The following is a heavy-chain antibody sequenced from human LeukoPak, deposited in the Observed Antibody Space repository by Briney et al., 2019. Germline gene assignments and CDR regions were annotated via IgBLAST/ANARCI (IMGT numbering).Heavy chain of an antibody. V-gene: IGHV4-59*08. Sequence: SETLSLTCTVSGASISLYYWSWIRQPPGKDLEWIGYIYYSGSTTYNLSLKSRVTISVDTSKNQFSLKLSSVTGADTVVYDCASATRRIGWGFEYWGQGNLVTVSS. J-gene: IGHJ4*02. CDR1: GASISLYY. CDR3: ASATRRIGWGFEY. CDR2: IYYSGST. D-gene: IGHD3-16*01.